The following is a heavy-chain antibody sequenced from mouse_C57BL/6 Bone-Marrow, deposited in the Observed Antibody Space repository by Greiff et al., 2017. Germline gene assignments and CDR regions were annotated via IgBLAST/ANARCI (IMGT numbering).Heavy chain of an antibody. J-gene: IGHJ4*01. V-gene: IGHV1-54*01. CDR1: GYAFTNYL. CDR3: ARECLAYAMDY. Sequence: QVQLQQSGAELVRPGTSVKVSCKASGYAFTNYLIEWVKQRPGQGLEWIGVINPGSGGTNYNEKFKGKATLPADKSSSTAYMQLSSLTSEDSAVYFCARECLAYAMDYWGQGTSVTVSS. CDR2: INPGSGGT.